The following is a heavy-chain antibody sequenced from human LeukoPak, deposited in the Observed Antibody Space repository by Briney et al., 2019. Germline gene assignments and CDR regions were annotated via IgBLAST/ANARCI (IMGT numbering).Heavy chain of an antibody. CDR2: IYPRDSDT. CDR1: GYSFATYW. J-gene: IGHJ5*02. Sequence: GESLKISCKGSGYSFATYWIAWVRQTPRKGLEWMGIIYPRDSDTKYNPSFQGQVSISADKSTSTAYLQWNSLQASDTAIYYCARSHSSTLTWFDPWGQGTLVSVSS. V-gene: IGHV5-51*01. CDR3: ARSHSSTLTWFDP.